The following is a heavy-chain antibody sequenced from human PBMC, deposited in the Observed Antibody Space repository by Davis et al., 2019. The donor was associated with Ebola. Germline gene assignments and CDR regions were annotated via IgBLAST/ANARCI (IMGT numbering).Heavy chain of an antibody. J-gene: IGHJ4*02. V-gene: IGHV3-74*01. D-gene: IGHD3-9*01. CDR2: VDGPGTYI. CDR3: AGDFERFRYTAPYYFDY. Sequence: GESLKISCAVSGLNLRSNQMHWVRQVPGRGLEWISHVDGPGTYIIYADSVRGRFTISRDDARNTVNLQMNRLRADDTAVYYCAGDFERFRYTAPYYFDYWGQGTLVTVSS. CDR1: GLNLRSNQ.